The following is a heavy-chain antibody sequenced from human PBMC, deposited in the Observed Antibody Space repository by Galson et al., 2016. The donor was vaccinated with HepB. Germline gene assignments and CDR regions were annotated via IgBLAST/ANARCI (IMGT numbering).Heavy chain of an antibody. Sequence: QSGAEVKKPGDSLKISCKTSGYDFSKNWIAWVRQVPGRGLEWMGIIYPGDSDTRYSPSFQGQVTISTAKAVSTASLQWNRLRASDPATYFGARGTMVRRAGRFDIWGQGTMVTVSS. CDR2: IYPGDSDT. CDR3: ARGTMVRRAGRFDI. V-gene: IGHV5-51*01. J-gene: IGHJ3*02. CDR1: GYDFSKNW. D-gene: IGHD3-10*01.